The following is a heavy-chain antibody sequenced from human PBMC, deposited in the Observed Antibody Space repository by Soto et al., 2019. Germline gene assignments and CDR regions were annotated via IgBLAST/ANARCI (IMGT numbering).Heavy chain of an antibody. Sequence: SETLSLTCTVSGGSISSDYWSWIRQPPGKGLEWIGYIYYSGSTNYNPSLKSRVTISVDTSKNQFSLKLSSVTAADTAVYYCARRDYYDSSGYYYSNAFDIWGQGTMVTVS. V-gene: IGHV4-59*01. CDR3: ARRDYYDSSGYYYSNAFDI. CDR2: IYYSGST. D-gene: IGHD3-22*01. CDR1: GGSISSDY. J-gene: IGHJ3*02.